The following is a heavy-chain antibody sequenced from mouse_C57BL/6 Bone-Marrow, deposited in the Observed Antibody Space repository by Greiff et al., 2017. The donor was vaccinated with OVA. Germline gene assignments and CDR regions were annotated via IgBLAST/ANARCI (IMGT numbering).Heavy chain of an antibody. Sequence: QVQLQQSGAELVRPGASVTLSCKASGYKFTDYEMHWVKQTTVHGLEWIGAIDPETGGTAYNQKFKGKAILTADKSSSTAYMELRSLTSEDSAVYDCTRRSCSSAWGYFDVWGTGTTVTVSS. D-gene: IGHD1-1*01. CDR2: IDPETGGT. J-gene: IGHJ1*03. CDR3: TRRSCSSAWGYFDV. CDR1: GYKFTDYE. V-gene: IGHV1-15*01.